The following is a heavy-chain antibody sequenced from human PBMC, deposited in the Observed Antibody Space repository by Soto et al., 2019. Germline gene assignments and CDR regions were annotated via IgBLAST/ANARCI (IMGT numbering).Heavy chain of an antibody. D-gene: IGHD2-2*01. CDR2: ISSSGSTI. V-gene: IGHV3-11*01. CDR3: ASGHCSSTSCSLSGNWNHEDY. CDR1: GFTFSDYY. Sequence: GGSLRLSCAASGFTFSDYYMSWIRQAPGKGLEWVSYISSSGSTIYYADSVKGRFTISRDNAKNSLFLQMNSLRAEDTAVYYCASGHCSSTSCSLSGNWNHEDYWGQGTLVTVSS. J-gene: IGHJ4*02.